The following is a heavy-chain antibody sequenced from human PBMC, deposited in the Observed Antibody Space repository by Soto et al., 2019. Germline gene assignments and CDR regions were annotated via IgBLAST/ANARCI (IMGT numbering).Heavy chain of an antibody. CDR3: ARPEYELFYYYGMNV. CDR1: GYTFTNYD. J-gene: IGHJ6*02. CDR2: MNPNTGNT. V-gene: IGHV1-8*01. D-gene: IGHD2-2*01. Sequence: QVQLVQSGAEVKKPGASVKVSCKASGYTFTNYDIYWVRQATGQGLEWMGWMNPNTGNTVYAQKFQGRVSMTRNTSISTAYMELSRLSSEDTAVSYCARPEYELFYYYGMNVWGQGTTVTVSS.